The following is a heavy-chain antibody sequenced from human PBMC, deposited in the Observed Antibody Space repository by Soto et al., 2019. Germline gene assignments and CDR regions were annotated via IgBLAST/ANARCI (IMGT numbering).Heavy chain of an antibody. Sequence: EVQVVESGGALVQPGGSLRLSCAVSGFTVSDNYMNWVRQAPGKGLEWVSVIYVGGSTAYADSVKGRFTISRDNSKNTVYLQIDSLTAEDTAVYYCARDRGYNSVWSSDYSFDDWGQGTVVSVSS. V-gene: IGHV3-66*01. CDR3: ARDRGYNSVWSSDYSFDD. D-gene: IGHD6-19*01. CDR2: IYVGGST. CDR1: GFTVSDNY. J-gene: IGHJ3*01.